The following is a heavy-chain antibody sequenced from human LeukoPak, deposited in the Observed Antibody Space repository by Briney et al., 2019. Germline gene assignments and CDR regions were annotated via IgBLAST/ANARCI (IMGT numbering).Heavy chain of an antibody. Sequence: PSGTLSLTCTVSGGSISSYYWSWIRQPPGKGLEWIGYVYATGTTNYNPSLRARATISIDTSKNQLSLTLTSVTAADTAVYYCARVGSGGAWFDFWGQGTLVSVSS. J-gene: IGHJ4*02. CDR2: VYATGTT. D-gene: IGHD6-19*01. V-gene: IGHV4-59*01. CDR3: ARVGSGGAWFDF. CDR1: GGSISSYY.